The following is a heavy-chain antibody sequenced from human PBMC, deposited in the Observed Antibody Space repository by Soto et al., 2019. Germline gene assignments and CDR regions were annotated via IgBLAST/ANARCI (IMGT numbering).Heavy chain of an antibody. CDR2: IYYSGST. D-gene: IGHD5-12*01. J-gene: IGHJ4*02. V-gene: IGHV4-39*01. Sequence: SETLSLTCTVSGGTIISSYYWGWIRQPPGKGLEWIGSIYYSGSTYYNPSLKSRVTISVDTSKNQFSLKLSSVTAADTAVYYCARHPSGGYNFFDYWGQGTLVTVSS. CDR3: ARHPSGGYNFFDY. CDR1: GGTIISSYY.